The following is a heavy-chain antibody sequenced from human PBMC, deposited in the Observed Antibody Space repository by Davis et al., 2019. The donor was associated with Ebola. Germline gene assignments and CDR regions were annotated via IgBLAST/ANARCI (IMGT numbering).Heavy chain of an antibody. CDR1: GFTFSSYW. CDR2: INSDGSST. Sequence: HTGGSLRLSCAASGFTFSSYWMHWVRQAPGKGLVWVSRINSDGSSTSYADSVKGRFTISRDNAKNSLYLQMNSLRAEDTAVYYCARDRAAVVVAATRWSNGGDYWGQGTLVTVSS. D-gene: IGHD2-15*01. J-gene: IGHJ4*02. V-gene: IGHV3-74*01. CDR3: ARDRAAVVVAATRWSNGGDY.